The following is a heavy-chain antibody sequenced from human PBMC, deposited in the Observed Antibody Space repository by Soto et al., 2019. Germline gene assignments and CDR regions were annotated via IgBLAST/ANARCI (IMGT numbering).Heavy chain of an antibody. V-gene: IGHV3-30-3*01. CDR3: ARDLGKLEEYYYGMDV. Sequence: QVLLVESGGGVVQPAMSLRLSCGASGFTFNSHAMNWVRQAPGKGLEWVAVVSFDGTKKYYADSVKGRFTISRDNSRNTLYPQISSLRVEDTAVYYGARDLGKLEEYYYGMDVWGQGSTVTVSS. CDR2: VSFDGTKK. D-gene: IGHD3-16*01. J-gene: IGHJ6*02. CDR1: GFTFNSHA.